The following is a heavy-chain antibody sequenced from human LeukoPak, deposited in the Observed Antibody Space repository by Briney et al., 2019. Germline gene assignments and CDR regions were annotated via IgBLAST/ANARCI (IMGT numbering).Heavy chain of an antibody. CDR1: GYTFTSYS. V-gene: IGHV1-2*02. D-gene: IGHD3-10*01. CDR2: INPNSGGT. Sequence: ASVKVSCKASGYTFTSYSMHWVRQAPGQGLEWMGWINPNSGGTNYAQKFQGRVTMTTDTSISTAYMELSRLRSDDTAVYYCARDLITMVRGFDYWGQGTLVTVSS. CDR3: ARDLITMVRGFDY. J-gene: IGHJ4*02.